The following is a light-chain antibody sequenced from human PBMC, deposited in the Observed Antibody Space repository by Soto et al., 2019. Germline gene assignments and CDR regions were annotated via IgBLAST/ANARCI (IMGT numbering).Light chain of an antibody. J-gene: IGLJ1*01. Sequence: QSALTQPASVSGSPGQSIIISCTGTSTDVGAYNYVSWYQQLPGKAPKLMIYEVSNRPSGVSHRFSASKSGNTATLTISGLQAEDEADYYCCSHSSTSTPYVFGSVTKLTVL. CDR3: CSHSSTSTPYV. CDR1: STDVGAYNY. V-gene: IGLV2-14*01. CDR2: EVS.